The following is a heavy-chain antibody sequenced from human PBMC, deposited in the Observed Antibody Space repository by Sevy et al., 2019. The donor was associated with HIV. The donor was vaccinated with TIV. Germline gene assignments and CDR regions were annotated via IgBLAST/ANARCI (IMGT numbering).Heavy chain of an antibody. Sequence: GGPLRLSCAASGFTFSSYWMSWVRQAPGKGLEWVANIKLDGSEKYYVDSVKGRFTISRDNAKNSLYLQMNSLRAEDTAVYYCARDCSSTSCLWGMDVWGQGTTVTVSS. CDR3: ARDCSSTSCLWGMDV. CDR2: IKLDGSEK. V-gene: IGHV3-7*03. J-gene: IGHJ6*02. D-gene: IGHD2-2*01. CDR1: GFTFSSYW.